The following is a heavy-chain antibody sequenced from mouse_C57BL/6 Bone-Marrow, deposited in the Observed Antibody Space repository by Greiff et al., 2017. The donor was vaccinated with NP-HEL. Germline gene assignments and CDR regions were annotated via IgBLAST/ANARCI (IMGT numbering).Heavy chain of an antibody. CDR1: GFNIKDDY. J-gene: IGHJ4*01. Sequence: VQLLQSGAELVRPGASVKLSCTASGFNIKDDYMHWVKQRPEQGLEWLGWIDPENGDTEYASKFQGKATITSYTSSNTAYLQLSSLTSEDTAVYYCTIIPYYAMDYWGQGTSVTVSS. CDR3: TIIPYYAMDY. V-gene: IGHV14-4*01. CDR2: IDPENGDT.